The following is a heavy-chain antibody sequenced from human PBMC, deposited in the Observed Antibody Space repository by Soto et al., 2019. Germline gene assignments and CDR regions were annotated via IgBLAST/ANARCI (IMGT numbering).Heavy chain of an antibody. D-gene: IGHD2-2*01. CDR3: ARDSGYCTSTSCYYFDS. V-gene: IGHV1-2*02. CDR1: GYTFTGYY. CDR2: ISPDSGGT. J-gene: IGHJ4*02. Sequence: ASVKVSCKASGYTFTGYYMHWVRQAPGQGLEWMGWISPDSGGTNYAQKFQGRVTMTRDTSITTAYMELTSLRSDDTAVYFCARDSGYCTSTSCYYFDSWGQGSQVTVSS.